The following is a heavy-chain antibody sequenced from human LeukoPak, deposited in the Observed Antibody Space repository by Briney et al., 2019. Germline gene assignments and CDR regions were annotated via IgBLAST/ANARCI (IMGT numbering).Heavy chain of an antibody. J-gene: IGHJ3*02. D-gene: IGHD6-19*01. V-gene: IGHV3-23*01. CDR1: GFTFSSYA. CDR2: ISGSGGST. Sequence: GGSLRLSCAASGFTFSSYAMSWVRQAPGKGLEWVSAISGSGGSTYYADSVKGRFTISRDNSKNTLYLQMNSLRAEDTAVYYCAREIAEQWLVLHDAFDIWGQGTMVTVSS. CDR3: AREIAEQWLVLHDAFDI.